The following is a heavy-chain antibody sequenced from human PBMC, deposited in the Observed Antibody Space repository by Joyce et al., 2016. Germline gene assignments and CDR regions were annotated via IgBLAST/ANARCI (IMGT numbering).Heavy chain of an antibody. Sequence: QVQLVQSGAEVKKPGASVKVSCKTSGYIFTGFFIHWVRLAPGRGLEWMGWTHINSGDTHSRQKLQGRVTMARDTSINTAYMELAGLTSDDTAFSYCARDVYNSGYDPIYYFDHWGQGTLVTVSS. D-gene: IGHD5-12*01. J-gene: IGHJ4*02. CDR1: GYIFTGFF. CDR2: THINSGDT. CDR3: ARDVYNSGYDPIYYFDH. V-gene: IGHV1-2*02.